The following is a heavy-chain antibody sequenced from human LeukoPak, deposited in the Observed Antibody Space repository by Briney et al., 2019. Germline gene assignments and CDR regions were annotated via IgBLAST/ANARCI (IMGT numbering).Heavy chain of an antibody. CDR3: ARGYYDSSGYYSIDY. J-gene: IGHJ4*02. Sequence: ASVKVSCKASGYTFTSYYMHWVRQAPGQGLEWMGRTNPNSGGTNYAQKFQGRVTVTRDTSISTAYMELSRLRSDDTAVYYCARGYYDSSGYYSIDYWGQGTLVTVSS. D-gene: IGHD3-22*01. CDR2: TNPNSGGT. CDR1: GYTFTSYY. V-gene: IGHV1-2*06.